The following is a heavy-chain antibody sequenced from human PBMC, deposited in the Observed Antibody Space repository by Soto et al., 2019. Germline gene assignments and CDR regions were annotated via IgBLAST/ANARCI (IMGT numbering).Heavy chain of an antibody. Sequence: ASVKVSCKASGYTFTSYAMHWVRQAPGQRLEWMGWINAGNGNTKYSQKFQGRATMTRDTSISTAYMELSKLISDDTAVYYSATQFHHCGGDCYRGPYFGMDVWGQGTTVTVSS. D-gene: IGHD2-21*02. CDR3: ATQFHHCGGDCYRGPYFGMDV. CDR1: GYTFTSYA. J-gene: IGHJ6*02. V-gene: IGHV1-3*01. CDR2: INAGNGNT.